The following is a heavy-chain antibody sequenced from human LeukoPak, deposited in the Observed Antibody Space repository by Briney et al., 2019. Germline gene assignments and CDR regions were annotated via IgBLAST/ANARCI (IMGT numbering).Heavy chain of an antibody. CDR3: ARLGWSGPASPPGYYYYMDV. D-gene: IGHD3-3*01. V-gene: IGHV4-4*07. Sequence: SETLSLTCTVSGGSISRYYWSWIRQPAGKGLEWSGRIYTSGSTNYNPSLKSRVTMSVDTSKNQFSLKLSSVTAADTAVYYCARLGWSGPASPPGYYYYMDVWGKRTTVTVSS. CDR1: GGSISRYY. CDR2: IYTSGST. J-gene: IGHJ6*03.